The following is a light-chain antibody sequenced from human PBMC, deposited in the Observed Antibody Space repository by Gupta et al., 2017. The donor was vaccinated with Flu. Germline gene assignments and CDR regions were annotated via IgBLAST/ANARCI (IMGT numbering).Light chain of an antibody. CDR2: DAS. J-gene: IGKJ4*01. CDR1: QGISNW. V-gene: IGKV1-12*01. Sequence: DIQMTQSPSSVSASVGDRVTITCRASQGISNWLAWYQQRPGKAPNLLIYDASNLQSGVPSRFSGSRSVTEFSLTISSLQPEDFATYYCQQTNSFPITFGRGTKVEIK. CDR3: QQTNSFPIT.